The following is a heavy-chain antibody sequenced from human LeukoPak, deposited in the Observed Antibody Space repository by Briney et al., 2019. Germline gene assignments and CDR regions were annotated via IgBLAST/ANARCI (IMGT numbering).Heavy chain of an antibody. V-gene: IGHV1-69*05. Sequence: SVTVSCKASGGTFSSYAISWVRQAPGQGLEWMGGIIPIFGTANYAQKFQGRVTITTDESTSTAYMELSSLRSEDTAVYYCARVGSSSFWNYYYYMDVWGKGTTVTVSS. J-gene: IGHJ6*03. D-gene: IGHD6-6*01. CDR3: ARVGSSSFWNYYYYMDV. CDR1: GGTFSSYA. CDR2: IIPIFGTA.